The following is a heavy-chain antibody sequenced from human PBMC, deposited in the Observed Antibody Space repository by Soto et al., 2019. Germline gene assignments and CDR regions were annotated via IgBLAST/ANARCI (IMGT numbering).Heavy chain of an antibody. V-gene: IGHV3-30-3*01. CDR2: ISYDGNNK. CDR3: ARAGCDGGSCYTLVGLRYGMDV. Sequence: QVQLVESGGGVVQPGRSLRLSCAASGFTFSSYVMYWVRQAPGKGLEWVVVISYDGNNKYYADSVKGGFTISRDNSKNTLYLQMNSLRAEDTAVYYCARAGCDGGSCYTLVGLRYGMDVWGQGTTVTVSS. CDR1: GFTFSSYV. D-gene: IGHD2-15*01. J-gene: IGHJ6*02.